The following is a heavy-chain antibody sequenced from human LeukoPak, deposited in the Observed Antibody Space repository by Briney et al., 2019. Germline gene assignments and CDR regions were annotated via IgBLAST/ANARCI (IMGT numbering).Heavy chain of an antibody. CDR3: AREVGYYDSSGYYYFFSSFDY. Sequence: PGGSLRLSCAASGFTFSNAWMSWVRQAPGKGLEWVANIKQDGSEKYYVDSVKGRFTISRDNAKNSLYPQMNSLRAEDTAVYYCAREVGYYDSSGYYYFFSSFDYWGQGTLVTVSS. D-gene: IGHD3-22*01. V-gene: IGHV3-7*01. CDR2: IKQDGSEK. CDR1: GFTFSNAW. J-gene: IGHJ4*02.